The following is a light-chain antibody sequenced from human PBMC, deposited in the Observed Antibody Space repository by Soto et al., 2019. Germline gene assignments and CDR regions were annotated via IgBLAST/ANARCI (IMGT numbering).Light chain of an antibody. Sequence: AIQMTQCPSSLSASVGDRVTITCRASQGIRNDLGWYQQNPGKAPKLLIYGASGLQSGVPSRFSGSGSGTDFTLTISSLQPEDFATYYCLQDYNYPHTFGQGTKVEIK. CDR2: GAS. CDR3: LQDYNYPHT. J-gene: IGKJ1*01. CDR1: QGIRND. V-gene: IGKV1-6*01.